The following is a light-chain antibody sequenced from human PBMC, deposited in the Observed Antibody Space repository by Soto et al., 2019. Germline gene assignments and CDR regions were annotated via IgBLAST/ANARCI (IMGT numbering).Light chain of an antibody. CDR2: GAS. V-gene: IGKV3-15*01. CDR3: QQYNNWPTWT. J-gene: IGKJ1*01. Sequence: EIVMTQSPATLSVSPGERATLSCRASQSVSSNLAWYQQKPGQAPRLLIYGASTRATGITARFSGSGSGTEVTLTISSLQSEDFAVYYCQQYNNWPTWTFGQGTKVEIK. CDR1: QSVSSN.